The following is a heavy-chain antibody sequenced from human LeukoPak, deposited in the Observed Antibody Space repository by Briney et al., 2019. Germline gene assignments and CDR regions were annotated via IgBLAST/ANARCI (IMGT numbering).Heavy chain of an antibody. CDR3: AREGVVSSGWDY. Sequence: SVKVSCKASGGTFSSSAISGVRQAPGQGLKWMGGIIPVFGTANYAQKFQGRVTITTDDSTSTAYMELSSLRSEDTAVYYCAREGVVSSGWDYWGQGTLVTVSS. J-gene: IGHJ4*02. CDR2: IIPVFGTA. D-gene: IGHD6-25*01. CDR1: GGTFSSSA. V-gene: IGHV1-69*05.